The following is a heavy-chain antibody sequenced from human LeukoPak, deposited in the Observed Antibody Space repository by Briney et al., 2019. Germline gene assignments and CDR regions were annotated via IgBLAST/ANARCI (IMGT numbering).Heavy chain of an antibody. CDR2: INHSGST. CDR1: GGSISGSSYY. Sequence: PSETLSLTCTVSGGSISGSSYYWSWIRQPPGKGLEWIGEINHSGSTNYNPSLKSRVTISVDTSKNQFSLKLSSVTAADTAVYYCARGLYDNYYGMDVWGQGTTVTVSS. D-gene: IGHD3-9*01. CDR3: ARGLYDNYYGMDV. V-gene: IGHV4-39*07. J-gene: IGHJ6*02.